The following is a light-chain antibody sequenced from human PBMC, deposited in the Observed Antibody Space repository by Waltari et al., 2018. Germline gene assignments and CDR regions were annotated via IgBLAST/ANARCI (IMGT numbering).Light chain of an antibody. V-gene: IGLV2-23*01. CDR3: CSYAGASTVV. J-gene: IGLJ2*01. Sequence: QSALTQPASVSGSPGQSITIPCTGTSSDVGSSNLLSWYQHHPGKAPKLLIYGGNKRPPGVSNRFSGSKSGNTASLTISGLQAEDEADYYCCSYAGASTVVFGGGTRVTVL. CDR2: GGN. CDR1: SSDVGSSNL.